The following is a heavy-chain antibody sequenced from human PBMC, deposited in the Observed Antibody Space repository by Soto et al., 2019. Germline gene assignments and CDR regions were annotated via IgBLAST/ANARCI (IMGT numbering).Heavy chain of an antibody. CDR3: AGTIHY. CDR1: GGSISSDNW. J-gene: IGHJ4*02. Sequence: QVQPQESGPGLVNPSVTLSLTCAVSGGSISSDNWWSWVRQPPGKGLEWIGDIYHSGSTNYDSSLRGRVTISIDKSKNQFSLKLNSVTAADTAVYYCAGTIHYWGQGTLVTVSS. D-gene: IGHD2-8*01. CDR2: IYHSGST. V-gene: IGHV4-4*02.